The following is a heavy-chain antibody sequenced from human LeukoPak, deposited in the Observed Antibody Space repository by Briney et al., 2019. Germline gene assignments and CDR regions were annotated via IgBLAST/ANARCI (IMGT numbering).Heavy chain of an antibody. CDR3: ARPYAFDAFDI. V-gene: IGHV4-34*01. CDR2: INHSGST. CDR1: GGSFSGYY. J-gene: IGHJ3*02. Sequence: PSETLSLTCAVYGGSFSGYYWSWIRQPPGQGLEWIGEINHSGSTNYNPSLKSRVTISVDTSKNQFSLKLSSVTAADTAVYYCARPYAFDAFDIWGQGTMVTVSS.